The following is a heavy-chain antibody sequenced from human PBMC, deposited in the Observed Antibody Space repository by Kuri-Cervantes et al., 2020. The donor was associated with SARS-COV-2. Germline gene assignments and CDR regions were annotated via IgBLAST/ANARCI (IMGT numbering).Heavy chain of an antibody. CDR1: DYSISSGHY. D-gene: IGHD3-16*01. J-gene: IGHJ2*01. CDR2: IYHSGST. CDR3: AGHGRGECEATGYFDH. V-gene: IGHV4-38-2*02. Sequence: SELLWCTCTAPDYSISSGHYWGWTRQPPGKGLEWDGSIYHSGSTYYNPSLKSRVTISVVTSKSQFSQKLRSVTAADTAVYYCAGHGRGECEATGYFDHWGRGTLVTVSS.